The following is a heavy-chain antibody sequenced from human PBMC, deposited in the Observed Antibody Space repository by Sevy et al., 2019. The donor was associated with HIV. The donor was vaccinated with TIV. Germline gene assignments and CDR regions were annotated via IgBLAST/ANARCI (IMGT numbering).Heavy chain of an antibody. V-gene: IGHV1-18*01. CDR3: ARDRDYDHLWGTFPYRDC. D-gene: IGHD3-16*01. CDR2: ISPYKGSK. J-gene: IGHJ4*02. Sequence: ASVKVSCKATGYIFTSYGISWVRQAPGQGLEWMGWISPYKGSKKFAQKFQGRVTMTTDTSTFTAYMELRSLRYDDTAVYYCARDRDYDHLWGTFPYRDCWGQGTLVTVSS. CDR1: GYIFTSYG.